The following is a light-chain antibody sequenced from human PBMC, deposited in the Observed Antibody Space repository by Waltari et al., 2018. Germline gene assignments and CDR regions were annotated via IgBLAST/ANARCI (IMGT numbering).Light chain of an antibody. CDR2: NNN. Sequence: QSVLTQPPSASGTPGQRVAIPCSGSSSNIGLNSVNWYQQLPGAAPKLLIYNNNQRPSGVPDLFSASKSATSASLAIGGLRSEDEGDYYCAAWDDNLNAVVFGGGTKLTVL. J-gene: IGLJ2*01. CDR1: SSNIGLNS. V-gene: IGLV1-44*01. CDR3: AAWDDNLNAVV.